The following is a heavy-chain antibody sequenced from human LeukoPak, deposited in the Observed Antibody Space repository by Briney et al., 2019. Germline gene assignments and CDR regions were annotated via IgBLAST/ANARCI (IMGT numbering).Heavy chain of an antibody. CDR3: AKDKGRAAAGFDY. CDR1: RLTFSTYA. D-gene: IGHD6-13*01. Sequence: PGGSLRLSCAASRLTFSTYAMSWVRQAPGKGLEWVSAISGSGGSTYYADSVRGRFTISRDNSKNTLYLQMNSLRVEDTAVYYCAKDKGRAAAGFDYWGQGPLVTVSS. CDR2: ISGSGGST. J-gene: IGHJ4*02. V-gene: IGHV3-23*01.